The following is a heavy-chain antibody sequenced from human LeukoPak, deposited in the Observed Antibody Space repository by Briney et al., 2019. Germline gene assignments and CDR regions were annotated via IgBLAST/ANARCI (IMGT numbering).Heavy chain of an antibody. D-gene: IGHD6-13*01. CDR3: ARHTRIAAAGTDGFDI. CDR2: IYSGGTT. J-gene: IGHJ3*02. CDR1: GFTVSSNY. Sequence: GGSLRLSCAASGFTVSSNYMSWVRQAPGKGLEWVSVIYSGGTTYYADSVKGRFTISRDNSKNTLYLQMNSLRAEDTAVYYCARHTRIAAAGTDGFDIWGQGTMVTVSS. V-gene: IGHV3-66*04.